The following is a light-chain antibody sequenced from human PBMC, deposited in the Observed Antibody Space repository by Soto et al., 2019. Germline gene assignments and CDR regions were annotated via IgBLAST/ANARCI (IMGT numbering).Light chain of an antibody. CDR1: SSNIGAGND. CDR3: QSYDSSLSAVI. Sequence: QSVLTQLPSVSGAPGQRVTISCTGSSSNIGAGNDVHWYQHLPGTAPKLLIYGNSNRPSGVPDRFSGSKSGTSASLTITGLQAEDEADYHCQSYDSSLSAVIFGGGTKLTVL. J-gene: IGLJ2*01. CDR2: GNS. V-gene: IGLV1-40*01.